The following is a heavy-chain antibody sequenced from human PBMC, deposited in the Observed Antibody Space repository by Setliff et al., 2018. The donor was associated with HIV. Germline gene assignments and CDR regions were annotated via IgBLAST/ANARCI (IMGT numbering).Heavy chain of an antibody. CDR2: IIPIFGTT. CDR1: GGSFRSYA. CDR3: ARGSYCGGDCYSPFDY. J-gene: IGHJ4*02. V-gene: IGHV1-69*13. Sequence: ASVKVSCKASGGSFRSYAFSWVRQAPGQGLEWMGGIIPIFGTTKYAQNFRGRVTITADESTTTTYMELSSLIFEDTAVYKCARGSYCGGDCYSPFDYWGQGTLVTVS. D-gene: IGHD2-21*02.